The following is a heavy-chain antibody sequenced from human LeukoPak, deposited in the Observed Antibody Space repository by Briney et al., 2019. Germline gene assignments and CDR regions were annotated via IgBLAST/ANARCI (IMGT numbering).Heavy chain of an antibody. CDR3: AREENPRGYCSGGSCYGMDV. Sequence: ASVKVSCKASGGTFSSYAISWVRQAPGQGLEWMGGIIPIFGTANYAQKFQGRVTITADESKSTAYMELSSLRSEDTAVYYCAREENPRGYCSGGSCYGMDVWGQGTTVTVSS. CDR1: GGTFSSYA. V-gene: IGHV1-69*13. D-gene: IGHD2-15*01. CDR2: IIPIFGTA. J-gene: IGHJ6*02.